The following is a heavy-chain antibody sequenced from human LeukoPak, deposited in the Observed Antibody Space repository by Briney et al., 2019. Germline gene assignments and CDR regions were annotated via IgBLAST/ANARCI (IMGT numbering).Heavy chain of an antibody. CDR3: AKVSIVVPAAIEYFDY. Sequence: ASVKVSCKASGYTFTGYYMHWVRQAPGQGLEWMGRINPNSGGTNYAQKFQGRVTMTRDTSISTAYIELSRLRSDDTAVYYCAKVSIVVPAAIEYFDYWGQGTLVTVSS. D-gene: IGHD2-2*02. J-gene: IGHJ4*02. CDR2: INPNSGGT. V-gene: IGHV1-2*06. CDR1: GYTFTGYY.